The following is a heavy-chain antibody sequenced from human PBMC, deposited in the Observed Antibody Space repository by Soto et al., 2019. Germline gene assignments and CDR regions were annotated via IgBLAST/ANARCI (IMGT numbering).Heavy chain of an antibody. CDR1: GYTFTSYG. CDR2: ISAYNGNT. J-gene: IGHJ6*02. CDR3: ARGPVYDYVWGSYRSHYYYYGMDA. V-gene: IGHV1-18*01. Sequence: ASVKVSCKASGYTFTSYGISWVQQAPGQGLEWMGWISAYNGNTNYAQKLQGRVTMTTDTSTSTAYMELRSLRSDDTAVYYCARGPVYDYVWGSYRSHYYYYGMDAWGQGTTVTVSS. D-gene: IGHD3-16*02.